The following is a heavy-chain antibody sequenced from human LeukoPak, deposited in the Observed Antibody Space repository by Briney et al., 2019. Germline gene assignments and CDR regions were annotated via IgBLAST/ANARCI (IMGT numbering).Heavy chain of an antibody. CDR3: ARGPIYYYYMDV. CDR2: ISAYNGNT. D-gene: IGHD3-3*01. V-gene: IGHV1-18*01. J-gene: IGHJ6*03. CDR1: GYTFTSYG. Sequence: GASVKVSCKASGYTFTSYGISWVRQAPGQGLEWMGWISAYNGNTNYAQKFQGRVTITRNTSISTAYMELSSLRSEDTAVYYCARGPIYYYYMDVWGKGTTVTVSS.